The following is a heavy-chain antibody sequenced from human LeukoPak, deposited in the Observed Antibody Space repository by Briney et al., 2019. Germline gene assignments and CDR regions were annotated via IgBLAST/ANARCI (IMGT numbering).Heavy chain of an antibody. CDR1: GGSISIYY. Sequence: SETLSLTCTVSGGSISIYYWSWIRQPAGKGLEWIGRIYNSGSTTTNYNPSLRGRVTMSADTSKNQFSLSLSSVTAADTAVYYCARTTITISSGGFDYWGLGTLVTVSS. V-gene: IGHV4-4*07. CDR2: IYNSGSTTT. D-gene: IGHD3-3*01. J-gene: IGHJ4*02. CDR3: ARTTITISSGGFDY.